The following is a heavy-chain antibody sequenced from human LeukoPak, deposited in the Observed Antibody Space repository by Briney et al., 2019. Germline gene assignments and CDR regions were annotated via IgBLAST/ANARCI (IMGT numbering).Heavy chain of an antibody. J-gene: IGHJ3*02. CDR1: GRSISTSNYY. D-gene: IGHD3-10*01. Sequence: PSETLSLTCTVSGRSISTSNYYWGWIRQPPGKGLDWIANIFYSRSTYYSPSLRTPCTRTRATARNPLTRKRNSLTAADTATLYCAKSNGYGLGDIWGQGTMVTVSS. CDR3: AKSNGYGLGDI. CDR2: IFYSRST. V-gene: IGHV4-39*06.